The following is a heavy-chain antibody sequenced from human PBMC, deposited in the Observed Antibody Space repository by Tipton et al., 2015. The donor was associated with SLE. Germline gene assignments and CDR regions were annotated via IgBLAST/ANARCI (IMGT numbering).Heavy chain of an antibody. J-gene: IGHJ4*02. CDR3: ARRRGSSWYEDYFDY. Sequence: TLSLTCSVSGGSFSAFYWTWIRQPPGKGLQWIGEIYPFGSTKYNPSLKSRVIISVDTSKNQFSLKLNSVTAADTAVYYCARRRGSSWYEDYFDYWGQGTLVTVSS. CDR1: GGSFSAFY. CDR2: IYPFGST. D-gene: IGHD6-13*01. V-gene: IGHV4-34*01.